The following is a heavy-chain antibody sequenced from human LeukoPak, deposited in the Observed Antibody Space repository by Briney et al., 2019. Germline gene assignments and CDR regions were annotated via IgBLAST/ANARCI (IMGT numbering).Heavy chain of an antibody. V-gene: IGHV3-20*04. D-gene: IGHD4-17*01. Sequence: PGGSLRLSCAASGFTFDDYGMSWVRQAPGKGLEWVSGINWNGGSTGYADSVKGRVTISRDNSKNTLYLQMNSLRAEDTAVYYCAKGALSGDYEAFDFWGQGTMVTVSS. CDR2: INWNGGST. CDR3: AKGALSGDYEAFDF. J-gene: IGHJ3*01. CDR1: GFTFDDYG.